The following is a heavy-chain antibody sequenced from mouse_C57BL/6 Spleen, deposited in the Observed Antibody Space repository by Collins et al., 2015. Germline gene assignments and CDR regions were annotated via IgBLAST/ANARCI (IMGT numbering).Heavy chain of an antibody. Sequence: EVMLVESGGGLVKPGGSLKLSCAASGFTFSSYAMSWVRQTPEKRLEWVATISSGGSYTYYPDSVKGRFTISRDNAKNTLYLQMSSLRSEDTAMYYCARQGITTVVATRGTMDYWGQGTSVTVSS. J-gene: IGHJ4*01. D-gene: IGHD1-1*01. CDR3: ARQGITTVVATRGTMDY. V-gene: IGHV5-9-1*01. CDR1: GFTFSSYA. CDR2: ISSGGSYT.